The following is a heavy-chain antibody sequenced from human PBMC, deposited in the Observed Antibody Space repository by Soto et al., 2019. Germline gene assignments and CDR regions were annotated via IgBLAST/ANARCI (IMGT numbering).Heavy chain of an antibody. CDR2: ISAYNGNT. D-gene: IGHD4-17*01. CDR1: GYTFTSYG. J-gene: IGHJ5*02. Sequence: ASVKVSCKASGYTFTSYGISWVRQAPGQGLEWMGWISAYNGNTNYAQKLQGRVTMTTDTSTSTAYMELRSLRSDDTAVYYCARDLSGDYGDDSPYNWFDPWGQGTMVTVYS. V-gene: IGHV1-18*01. CDR3: ARDLSGDYGDDSPYNWFDP.